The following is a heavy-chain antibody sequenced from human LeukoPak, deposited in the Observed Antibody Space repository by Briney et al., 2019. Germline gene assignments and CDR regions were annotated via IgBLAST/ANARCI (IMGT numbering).Heavy chain of an antibody. CDR1: GFTVSNNY. CDR2: IYSGGSA. CDR3: AREGRYDILTGYIPPYYFDY. D-gene: IGHD3-9*01. Sequence: GSLRLSCAASGFTVSNNYVSWVRQAPGKGLEWVSVIYSGGSAYYADSVKGRFTISRDNSKNTLYLQMNSLRAEDTAVYYCAREGRYDILTGYIPPYYFDYWGQGTLVTVSS. V-gene: IGHV3-53*01. J-gene: IGHJ4*02.